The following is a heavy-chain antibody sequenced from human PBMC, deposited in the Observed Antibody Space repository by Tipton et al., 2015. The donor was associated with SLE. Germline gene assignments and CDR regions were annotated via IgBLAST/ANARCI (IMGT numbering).Heavy chain of an antibody. CDR3: ARAGPVGRYFDWVDY. D-gene: IGHD3-9*01. CDR1: GGSFSGYY. Sequence: LSLTCAVYGGSFSGYYWSWIRQPPGKGLEWIGEINHSGSTNYNPSLKSRVTISVDTSKNQFSLKLSSVTAADTAVYYCARAGPVGRYFDWVDYWGQGTLVTVSS. CDR2: INHSGST. J-gene: IGHJ4*02. V-gene: IGHV4-34*01.